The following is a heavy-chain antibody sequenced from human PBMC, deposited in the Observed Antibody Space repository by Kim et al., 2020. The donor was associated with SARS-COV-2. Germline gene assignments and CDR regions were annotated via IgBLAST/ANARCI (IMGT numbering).Heavy chain of an antibody. CDR3: ARGGGCSSTSCYLSHYYYYGMDV. CDR1: GYTFTSYA. D-gene: IGHD2-2*01. CDR2: INAGNGNT. V-gene: IGHV1-3*01. J-gene: IGHJ6*02. Sequence: ASVKVSCKASGYTFTSYAMHWVRQAPGQRLEWMGWINAGNGNTKYSQKFQGRVTITRDTSASTAYMELSSLRSEDTAVYYCARGGGCSSTSCYLSHYYYYGMDVWGQGTTVTVSS.